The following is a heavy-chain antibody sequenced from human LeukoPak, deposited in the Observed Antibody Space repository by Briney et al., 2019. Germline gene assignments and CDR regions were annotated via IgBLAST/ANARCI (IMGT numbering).Heavy chain of an antibody. Sequence: PGGSLRLSCAASGFTFSSYAMHWVRQAPGKGLEWVAVISYDGSNKYYADSVKGRFTISRDNPKNTLYLQMNSLRAEDTAAYFCAKRGVVIRVILVGFHKEAYYFDSWGQGALVTVSS. CDR2: ISYDGSNK. CDR3: AKRGVVIRVILVGFHKEAYYFDS. V-gene: IGHV3-30*07. CDR1: GFTFSSYA. D-gene: IGHD3-22*01. J-gene: IGHJ4*02.